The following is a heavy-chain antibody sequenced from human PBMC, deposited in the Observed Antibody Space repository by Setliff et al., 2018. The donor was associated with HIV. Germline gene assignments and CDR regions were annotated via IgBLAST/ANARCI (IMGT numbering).Heavy chain of an antibody. CDR1: GFTLSNYY. V-gene: IGHV3-11*05. Sequence: PGGSLRLSCAVSGFTLSNYYMDWVRQAPGKGLEWVSYISMSSHTSVIYSDSVKGRFTISRDNARNSFYLQMNSLRAEDTAVYYCAKDVYVAKYYYGSSGYSGSYYFDYWGQGTLVTVSS. J-gene: IGHJ4*02. CDR2: ISMSSHTSV. CDR3: AKDVYVAKYYYGSSGYSGSYYFDY. D-gene: IGHD3-22*01.